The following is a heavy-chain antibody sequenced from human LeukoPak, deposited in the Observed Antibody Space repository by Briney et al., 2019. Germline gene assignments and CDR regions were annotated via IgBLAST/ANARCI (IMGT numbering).Heavy chain of an antibody. J-gene: IGHJ5*02. CDR2: ISGSGGST. V-gene: IGHV3-23*01. CDR1: GFTFSSYA. Sequence: PGGSLRLSCAASGFTFSSYAMSWVRQAPGKGLEWVSAISGSGGSTYYADSVKGRFTISRDNSKTTLYLQMNSLRAEDTAVYYCAATRSDYYDRSGSTYNWFGPWGQGTLVTVSS. D-gene: IGHD3-22*01. CDR3: AATRSDYYDRSGSTYNWFGP.